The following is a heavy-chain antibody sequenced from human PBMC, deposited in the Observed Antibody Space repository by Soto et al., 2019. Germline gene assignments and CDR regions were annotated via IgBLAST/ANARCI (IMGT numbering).Heavy chain of an antibody. CDR3: ARHFSVDHFDY. Sequence: SETLPLTCTVSGDSITSNSYFWAWLLQPPGKGLEWIGSIYYSGSTYHNPSLKSRVTISVDRSNNQFSLKLTSVTAADTAVYYCARHFSVDHFDYWGQGALVTVSS. CDR1: GDSITSNSYF. D-gene: IGHD3-9*01. CDR2: IYYSGST. V-gene: IGHV4-39*01. J-gene: IGHJ4*02.